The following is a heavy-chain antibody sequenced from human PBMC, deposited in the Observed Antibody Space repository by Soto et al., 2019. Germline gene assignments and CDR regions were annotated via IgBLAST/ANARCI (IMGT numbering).Heavy chain of an antibody. CDR3: ARGGVSSSSPWSGFDY. CDR2: TYYRSKYYY. V-gene: IGHV6-1*01. J-gene: IGHJ4*02. CDR1: GDSVSSNSAA. Sequence: SQTLSLTCXISGDSVSSNSAAWNWLRQSPSRGLEWLGRTYYRSKYYYEYAQSVKSRITINPDTSNNHFSLQLNSVTPEDTAVYYCARGGVSSSSPWSGFDYWGLGNLVTVSS. D-gene: IGHD6-6*01.